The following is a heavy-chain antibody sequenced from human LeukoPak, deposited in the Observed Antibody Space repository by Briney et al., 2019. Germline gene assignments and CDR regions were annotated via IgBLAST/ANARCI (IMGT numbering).Heavy chain of an antibody. D-gene: IGHD3-22*01. CDR1: GFTFSNYW. Sequence: GGSLILSCAASGFTFSNYWMSWVRQAPGKGLEWVANTKQDETEKHYADSVKGRFTISRDNAQNSLYLQMNSLRAEDTAVYFCARNRQWLLADYWGQGTVVTVSS. CDR3: ARNRQWLLADY. V-gene: IGHV3-7*04. J-gene: IGHJ4*02. CDR2: TKQDETEK.